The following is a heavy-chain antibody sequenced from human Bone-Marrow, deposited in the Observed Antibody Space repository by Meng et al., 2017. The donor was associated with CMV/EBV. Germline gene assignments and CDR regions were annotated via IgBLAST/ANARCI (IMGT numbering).Heavy chain of an antibody. CDR1: A. D-gene: IGHD3-9*01. J-gene: IGHJ6*02. CDR3: ARVDYDILTGATSHYYGMDV. V-gene: IGHV1-69*06. Sequence: AINWVRQAPGQGLAWLGGIIPVVTKTNFAQNFKGRISITADKLTNTVYLEMSRVRYDDTALYYCARVDYDILTGATSHYYGMDVWGQGTSVTVSS. CDR2: IIPVVTKT.